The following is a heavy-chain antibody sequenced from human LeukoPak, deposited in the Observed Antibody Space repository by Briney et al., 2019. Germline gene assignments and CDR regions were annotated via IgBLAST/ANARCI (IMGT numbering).Heavy chain of an antibody. CDR3: ARDGNSVVAATLYALDI. D-gene: IGHD2-15*01. Sequence: GGSLRLSCAASGFTFSSYSMNWVRQAPGKGLEWVSSISSSSSYIYYADSVKGRFTISRDNAKNSLYLQMNSLRAEDTAVYYCARDGNSVVAATLYALDIWGQGTMVTVSS. CDR2: ISSSSSYI. CDR1: GFTFSSYS. V-gene: IGHV3-21*01. J-gene: IGHJ3*02.